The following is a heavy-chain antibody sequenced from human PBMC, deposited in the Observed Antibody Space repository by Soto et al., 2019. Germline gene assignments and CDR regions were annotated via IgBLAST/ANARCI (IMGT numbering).Heavy chain of an antibody. CDR3: GRGSCSGSSCYGADF. J-gene: IGHJ4*02. CDR2: ISRSRGI. CDR1: GFILSNYG. D-gene: IGHD2-15*01. V-gene: IGHV3-48*01. Sequence: EVQLVESGGGLIQPGGSLRLSCAASGFILSNYGMTWVRQAPGKGLEWVSYISRSRGIYYADSVKGRFSISRDDAKNSLYLQMNCLRAEDTAVYYCGRGSCSGSSCYGADFWGKGTLVTVSS.